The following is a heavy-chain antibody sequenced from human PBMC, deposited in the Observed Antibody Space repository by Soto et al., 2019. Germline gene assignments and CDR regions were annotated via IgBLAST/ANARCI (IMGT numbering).Heavy chain of an antibody. CDR1: GGSFSGYY. CDR3: ARDTNQGGAARHDY. CDR2: INHSGST. V-gene: IGHV4-34*01. D-gene: IGHD6-6*01. J-gene: IGHJ4*02. Sequence: SETLSLTCAVYGGSFSGYYWSWIRQPPGKGLEWIGEINHSGSTNYNPSLKSRVTISVDTSKNQFSLKLSSVTAADTAVYYCARDTNQGGAARHDYWGQGTLVTVSS.